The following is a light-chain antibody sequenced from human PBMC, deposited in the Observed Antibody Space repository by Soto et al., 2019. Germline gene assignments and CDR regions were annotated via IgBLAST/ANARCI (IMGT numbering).Light chain of an antibody. CDR3: CSYAGSSPYV. J-gene: IGLJ1*01. CDR2: EGS. V-gene: IGLV2-23*01. CDR1: SSDVGSYNL. Sequence: QSALTQPASMSGSPGQSITISCTGTSSDVGSYNLVSWYQQHPGKATKLMIYEGSKRPSGVSNRFSGSKSGNTASLTISGLQAEDEADYYCCSYAGSSPYVFGTGTKLTVL.